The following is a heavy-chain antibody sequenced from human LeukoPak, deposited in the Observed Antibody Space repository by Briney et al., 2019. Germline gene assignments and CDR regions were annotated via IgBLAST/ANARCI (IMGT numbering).Heavy chain of an antibody. Sequence: GGSLRLSCAASGFTVSSNYMSWVRQAPGKGLEWVSVIYSGGSTYYADSAKGRFTISRDNSKNTLYLQMNSLRAEDTAVYYCARGFYGDYVSGQCFDYWGQGTLVTVSS. V-gene: IGHV3-53*01. CDR3: ARGFYGDYVSGQCFDY. CDR1: GFTVSSNY. CDR2: IYSGGST. D-gene: IGHD4-17*01. J-gene: IGHJ4*02.